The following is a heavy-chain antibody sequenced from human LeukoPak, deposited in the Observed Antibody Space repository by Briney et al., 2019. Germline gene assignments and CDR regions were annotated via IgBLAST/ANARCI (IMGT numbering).Heavy chain of an antibody. Sequence: ASVKVSCKASGYTFTGYYMHWVRQAPGQGLEWMGWINPNSGGTNYAQKFQGRVTMTRDASISTAYMELSRLSSDDTAVYYCAREPLKRVQRWLPLMDYWGQGTLVTVSS. D-gene: IGHD5-24*01. J-gene: IGHJ4*02. CDR2: INPNSGGT. CDR3: AREPLKRVQRWLPLMDY. CDR1: GYTFTGYY. V-gene: IGHV1-2*02.